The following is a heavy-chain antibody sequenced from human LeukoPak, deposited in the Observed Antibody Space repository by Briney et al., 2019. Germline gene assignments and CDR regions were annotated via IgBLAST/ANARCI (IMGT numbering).Heavy chain of an antibody. CDR2: IYTSGST. D-gene: IGHD3-10*01. Sequence: SETLSLTCTVSGGSISSGSYYWSWIRQPAGKGLEWIGRIYTSGSTNYNPSLKSRVTISVDTSKNQFSLKLSSVTAADTAVYYCARVSPVDYGSGSYLGFGYDYWGQGTLVTVSS. J-gene: IGHJ4*02. CDR1: GGSISSGSYY. CDR3: ARVSPVDYGSGSYLGFGYDY. V-gene: IGHV4-61*02.